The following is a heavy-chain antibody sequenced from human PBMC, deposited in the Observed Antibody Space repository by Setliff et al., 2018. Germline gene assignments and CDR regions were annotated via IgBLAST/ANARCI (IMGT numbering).Heavy chain of an antibody. CDR1: GGSISSGGFY. J-gene: IGHJ6*03. CDR2: FHTGGAT. CDR3: ARMSGFQYMDV. Sequence: SETLSLTCSVSGGSISSGGFYWSWIRQSAGRGLEWIGHFHTGGATDYNPSLKSRVTISLDTSNNQFSLSLSSVTAADTAVYYCARMSGFQYMDVWGKGTTVTVSS. V-gene: IGHV4-61*09. D-gene: IGHD3-3*01.